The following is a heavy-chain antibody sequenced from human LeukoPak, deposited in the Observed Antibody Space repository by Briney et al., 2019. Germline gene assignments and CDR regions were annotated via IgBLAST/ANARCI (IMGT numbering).Heavy chain of an antibody. D-gene: IGHD5-24*01. CDR1: GYTLTELS. Sequence: ASVKVSCKVSGYTLTELSMHWVRQALGKGLEWMGGFDPEDGETIYAQKFQGRVTITADESTSTAYMELSSLRSEDTAVYYCARVGGGGVEMATNYFDYWGQGTLVTVSS. J-gene: IGHJ4*02. CDR2: FDPEDGET. V-gene: IGHV1-24*01. CDR3: ARVGGGGVEMATNYFDY.